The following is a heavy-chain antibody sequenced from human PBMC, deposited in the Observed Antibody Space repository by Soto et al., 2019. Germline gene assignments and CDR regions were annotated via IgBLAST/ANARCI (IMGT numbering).Heavy chain of an antibody. CDR3: AKDTKYNWNDVFDY. V-gene: IGHV3-23*01. Sequence: GGSLRLSCAASGFTFSNYFMTWVRQAPGKGLEWVSGITGRSRSTYYADSVKGRFTISRDNSRNTLYLQMNNLRAEDTAVYYCAKDTKYNWNDVFDYWGQGTQVTVSS. CDR2: ITGRSRST. CDR1: GFTFSNYF. D-gene: IGHD1-1*01. J-gene: IGHJ4*02.